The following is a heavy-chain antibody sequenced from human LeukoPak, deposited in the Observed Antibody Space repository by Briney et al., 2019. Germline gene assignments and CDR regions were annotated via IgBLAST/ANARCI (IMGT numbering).Heavy chain of an antibody. Sequence: PGGSLRLSCAASGFTFSSYAMSWVRQAPGKGLEWVSAISGSGGSTYYADSVKGRFTISRDNSKNTLYLQMNSLRAEDTAVYYCAKDGSGYSSGWYLYYFDYWGQGTLVTVPS. CDR2: ISGSGGST. D-gene: IGHD6-19*01. J-gene: IGHJ4*02. CDR1: GFTFSSYA. CDR3: AKDGSGYSSGWYLYYFDY. V-gene: IGHV3-23*01.